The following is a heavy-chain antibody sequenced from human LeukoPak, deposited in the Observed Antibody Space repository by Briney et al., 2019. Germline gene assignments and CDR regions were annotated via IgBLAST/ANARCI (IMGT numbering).Heavy chain of an antibody. CDR1: GLTFSIYG. J-gene: IGHJ4*02. V-gene: IGHV3-23*01. D-gene: IGHD1-14*01. CDR2: ISGSGGST. CDR3: AYHPNFDY. Sequence: GGSRRPSFAPSGLTFSIYGRSWAGRAPGKGLEWVSGISGSGGSTYYADSVKGRFTISRDNSKNTLYLQINSLRAEDTAIYYCAYHPNFDYWGQGTLVTVSS.